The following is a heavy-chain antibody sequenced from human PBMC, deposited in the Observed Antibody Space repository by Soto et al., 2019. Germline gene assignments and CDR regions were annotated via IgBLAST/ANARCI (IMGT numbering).Heavy chain of an antibody. V-gene: IGHV3-48*01. CDR1: GFTFSSYN. D-gene: IGHD5-12*01. CDR3: AKYGSGIDC. J-gene: IGHJ4*02. CDR2: ISSSSSAI. Sequence: GGALRLSWAASGFTFSSYNMNWGRQAPGKGLEWVSYISSSSSAIYYADSVKGRFTISRDNAKNSLYLQMNSLRAEDTAVYYCAKYGSGIDCWGQGALVTVSS.